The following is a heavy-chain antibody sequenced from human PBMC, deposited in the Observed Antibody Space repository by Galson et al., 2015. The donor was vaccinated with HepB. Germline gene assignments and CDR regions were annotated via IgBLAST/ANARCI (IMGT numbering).Heavy chain of an antibody. V-gene: IGHV4-34*01. Sequence: LSLTCAVYGGSFSGYYWSWIRQPPGKGLEWIGEINHSGSTNYNPSLKSRVTISVDTSKNQFSLKLGSVTAADTAVYYCMALPTGLNDAFDIWGQGTMVTVSS. J-gene: IGHJ3*02. D-gene: IGHD1-1*01. CDR3: MALPTGLNDAFDI. CDR1: GGSFSGYY. CDR2: INHSGST.